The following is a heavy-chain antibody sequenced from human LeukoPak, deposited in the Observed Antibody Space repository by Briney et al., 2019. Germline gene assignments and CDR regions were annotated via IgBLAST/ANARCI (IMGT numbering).Heavy chain of an antibody. CDR1: GFTVSSNY. CDR3: ARDSEYGGNYDY. V-gene: IGHV3-66*01. CDR2: IYSGGST. D-gene: IGHD2-15*01. Sequence: GGSLRLSRAASGFTVSSNYMSWVRQAPGKGLEWVSVIYSGGSTYYADSVKGRFTISRDNSKNTLYLQMNSLRAEDTAVYYCARDSEYGGNYDYWGQGTLVTVSS. J-gene: IGHJ4*02.